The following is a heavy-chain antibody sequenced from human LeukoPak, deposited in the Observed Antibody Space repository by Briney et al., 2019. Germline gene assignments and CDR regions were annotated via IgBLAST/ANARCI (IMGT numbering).Heavy chain of an antibody. CDR1: GFTFDDYG. D-gene: IGHD3-10*01. CDR2: INWSGDTT. CDR3: AREADGSGSYDF. V-gene: IGHV3-20*04. Sequence: GGSLRLSCAAFGFTFDDYGMSWVRQGPLKGLEWISGINWSGDTTSYADSMKGRFTISRDNAKNSLYLQIHSLRAEDTALYYCAREADGSGSYDFWGQGTLVTVSS. J-gene: IGHJ4*02.